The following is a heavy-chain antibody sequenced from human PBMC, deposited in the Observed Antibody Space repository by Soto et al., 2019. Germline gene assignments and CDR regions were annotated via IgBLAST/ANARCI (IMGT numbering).Heavy chain of an antibody. D-gene: IGHD3-10*01. Sequence: SETPDLTSTASSGSISSYYWSWIRQHQGKGLEWIGYIYYSGSTNYNPSLKSRVTISIDTYKNQFSLKLSSVTAADTAVYYCARDYITMVRGVITAGKHYYYYGMDVWGQGTTVTVSS. V-gene: IGHV4-59*01. CDR1: SGSISSYY. J-gene: IGHJ6*02. CDR3: ARDYITMVRGVITAGKHYYYYGMDV. CDR2: IYYSGST.